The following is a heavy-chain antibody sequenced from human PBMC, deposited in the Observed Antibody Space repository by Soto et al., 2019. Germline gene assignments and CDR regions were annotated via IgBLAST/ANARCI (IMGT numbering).Heavy chain of an antibody. J-gene: IGHJ5*02. CDR1: GFTFSGSA. CDR2: IRSKTNSYAT. Sequence: GGSLRLSCAASGFTFSGSARHWVRQASGKGLEWVGRIRSKTNSYATAYAASVKGRFTTSRDDSKNTAYLQMNSLKTEDTAVYYCTRDPRNYYDSSGSPNWFDPWGQGTLVTVSS. CDR3: TRDPRNYYDSSGSPNWFDP. V-gene: IGHV3-73*01. D-gene: IGHD3-22*01.